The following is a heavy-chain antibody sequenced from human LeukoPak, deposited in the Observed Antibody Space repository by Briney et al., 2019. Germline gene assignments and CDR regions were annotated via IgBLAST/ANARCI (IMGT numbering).Heavy chain of an antibody. Sequence: PGGSLRLSCAASGFTFSSYGMHWVRQAPGKGLEWVAFIRYDGSNKYYADSVKGRFTISRDNSKSTLYLQMNSLRAEDTAVYYCAKDEGIVLMVYALSIDYWGQGTLVTVSS. J-gene: IGHJ4*02. CDR3: AKDEGIVLMVYALSIDY. CDR2: IRYDGSNK. V-gene: IGHV3-30*02. D-gene: IGHD2-8*01. CDR1: GFTFSSYG.